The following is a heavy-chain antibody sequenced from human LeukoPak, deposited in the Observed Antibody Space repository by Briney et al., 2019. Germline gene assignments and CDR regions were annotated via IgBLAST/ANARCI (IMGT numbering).Heavy chain of an antibody. CDR2: ISSGSSYI. D-gene: IGHD6-19*01. Sequence: GGSLRLSCAASGFTFSSYSMNWVRQAPGKGLEWVSSISSGSSYIYYADSVKGRFTISRDNAKNSLYLQMNSLRAEDTAVYYCAREYSSGWPVDNWFDPWGQGTLVTVSS. J-gene: IGHJ5*02. V-gene: IGHV3-21*01. CDR1: GFTFSSYS. CDR3: AREYSSGWPVDNWFDP.